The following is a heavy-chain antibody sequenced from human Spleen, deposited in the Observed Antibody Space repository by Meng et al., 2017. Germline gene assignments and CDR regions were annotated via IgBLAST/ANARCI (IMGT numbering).Heavy chain of an antibody. CDR1: GFTFSSYS. CDR2: ISSSSSYI. CDR3: ARENYNFGSGTYYTPLDS. J-gene: IGHJ4*02. Sequence: GESLKISCAASGFTFSSYSMNWVRQAPGKGLEWVSSISSSSSYIYYADSVKGRFTISRDDAKDSLYLHMSSLRAEDTAVYYCARENYNFGSGTYYTPLDSWGQGTLVTVSS. D-gene: IGHD3-10*01. V-gene: IGHV3-21*01.